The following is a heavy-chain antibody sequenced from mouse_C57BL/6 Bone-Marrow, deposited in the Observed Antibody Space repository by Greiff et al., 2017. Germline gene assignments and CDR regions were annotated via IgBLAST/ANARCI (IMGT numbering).Heavy chain of an antibody. CDR2: IYPGGGYT. CDR1: GYTFTNYW. V-gene: IGHV1-63*01. Sequence: VQLQESGAELVRPGTSVKMSCKASGYTFTNYWIGWAKQRPGHGLEWIGDIYPGGGYTNYNEKFKGKATLTADKSSRTAYMQFSSLTSEDSAIYYCARGDDYGPFDYWGQGTTLTVSS. CDR3: ARGDDYGPFDY. J-gene: IGHJ2*01. D-gene: IGHD2-4*01.